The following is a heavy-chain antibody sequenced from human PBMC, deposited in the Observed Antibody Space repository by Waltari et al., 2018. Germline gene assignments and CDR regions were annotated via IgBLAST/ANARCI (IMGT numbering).Heavy chain of an antibody. CDR3: TRVDLVGDPTLGNFYYYGMDV. Sequence: EVQLVVSGGGLVQPGGSLKLSCAASGLTFVASTVHWVSQASWTGLEWVGRIRNKPNNFATAYAASVKGRFIISRDDSKNTAYLQMNSLKTEDTAVYYCTRVDLVGDPTLGNFYYYGMDVWGQGTTVTVSS. J-gene: IGHJ6*02. CDR1: GLTFVAST. CDR2: IRNKPNNFAT. D-gene: IGHD1-26*01. V-gene: IGHV3-73*01.